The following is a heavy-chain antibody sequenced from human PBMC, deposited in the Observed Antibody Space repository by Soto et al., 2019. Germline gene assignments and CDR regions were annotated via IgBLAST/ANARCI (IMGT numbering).Heavy chain of an antibody. J-gene: IGHJ4*02. CDR2: ISYDGSNK. CDR3: ARDHMPYSSGWTLAY. CDR1: GFTFWNYA. V-gene: IGHV3-30-3*01. Sequence: PGGSLRLSCAASGFTFWNYAMHWVRQDPGKGLEWVAVISYDGSNKYHADSVKGRFTISRDNSKNTLYLQMDSLRSEDTAVYYCARDHMPYSSGWTLAYWGQGILVTVSS. D-gene: IGHD6-19*01.